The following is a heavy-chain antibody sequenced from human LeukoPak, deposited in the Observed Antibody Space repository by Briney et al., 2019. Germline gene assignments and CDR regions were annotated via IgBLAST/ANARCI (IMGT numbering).Heavy chain of an antibody. D-gene: IGHD4-23*01. CDR2: IYYSGST. CDR3: ARLSYGGPFYFDY. J-gene: IGHJ4*02. V-gene: IGHV4-59*08. Sequence: SETLSLTCTVSGGSISSYYWSWIRQPPGKGLEWIGYIYYSGSTNYNPSLKSQVTISVDTSKNQFSLKLSSVTAADTAVYYCARLSYGGPFYFDYWGQGTLVTVSS. CDR1: GGSISSYY.